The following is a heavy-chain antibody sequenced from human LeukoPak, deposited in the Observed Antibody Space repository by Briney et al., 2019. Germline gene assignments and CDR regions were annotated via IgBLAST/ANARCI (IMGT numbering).Heavy chain of an antibody. D-gene: IGHD3-10*01. CDR3: ARGVGSGWYFDL. CDR2: INPNSGGT. Sequence: ASLKVSFKASGYTFTDNYMHWVRQAPGQGLEWMGWINPNSGGTNYAKNFQGRVTMTRDTSISTAYMELSGLTSDDTAVYYCARGVGSGWYFDLWGRGTLVTVSS. J-gene: IGHJ2*01. CDR1: GYTFTDNY. V-gene: IGHV1-2*02.